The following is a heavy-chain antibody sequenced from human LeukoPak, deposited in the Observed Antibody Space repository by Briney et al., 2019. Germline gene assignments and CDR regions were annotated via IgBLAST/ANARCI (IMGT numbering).Heavy chain of an antibody. Sequence: PGGSLRLXCAASGFTFSSYGMHWVRQAPGKGLEWVAFIRYDGSNKYYADSVKGRFTISRDNSKNTLYLQMNSLRAEDTAVYYCAKDHNSITGTEYFDYWGQGTLVTVSS. CDR2: IRYDGSNK. J-gene: IGHJ4*02. CDR1: GFTFSSYG. D-gene: IGHD1-20*01. V-gene: IGHV3-30*02. CDR3: AKDHNSITGTEYFDY.